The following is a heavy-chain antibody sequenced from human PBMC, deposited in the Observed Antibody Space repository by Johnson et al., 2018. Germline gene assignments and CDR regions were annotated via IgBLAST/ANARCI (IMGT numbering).Heavy chain of an antibody. J-gene: IGHJ3*02. Sequence: VQLVESGGGLVQPGGSLRLSCAVSGFAFSTYAMTWVRQAPGKGLEWVSSFSGSGGGTFYADSVKGRFTISRDNSKNTLYLQMNSRRAEDTAVYYCAKELKYQPLNDALDIWGQGTMGTVSS. CDR3: AKELKYQPLNDALDI. CDR2: FSGSGGGT. CDR1: GFAFSTYA. V-gene: IGHV3-23*04. D-gene: IGHD2-2*01.